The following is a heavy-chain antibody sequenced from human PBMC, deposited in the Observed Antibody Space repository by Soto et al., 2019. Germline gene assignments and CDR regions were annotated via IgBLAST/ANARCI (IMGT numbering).Heavy chain of an antibody. CDR1: GFTFSSYA. CDR3: AKDQTGSSGWYYFDY. J-gene: IGHJ4*02. Sequence: GGSLRLSCAASGFTFSSYAMSWVRQAPGKGLEWVPATSGSGSSTYYADSVKGRFSISRANSKNTLYLQMNSLRAEDTAVYYCAKDQTGSSGWYYFDYWGQGTLVTVSS. D-gene: IGHD6-19*01. CDR2: TSGSGSST. V-gene: IGHV3-23*01.